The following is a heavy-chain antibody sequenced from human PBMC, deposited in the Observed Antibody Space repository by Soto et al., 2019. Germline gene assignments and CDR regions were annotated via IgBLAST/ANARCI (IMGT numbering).Heavy chain of an antibody. CDR1: GGYFSANY. D-gene: IGHD3-3*01. J-gene: IGHJ5*02. CDR3: ATGGLFSS. V-gene: IGHV4-34*01. CDR2: INHSGST. Sequence: QVQLRQWGAGLLKPSETLSLTCGISGGYFSANYWSWVRQSPGKGLEWLGEINHSGSTEYNPSLKSRVTISADSSKNQFSLTLTSVTAADTAVYYCATGGLFSSWGQGTLVTVSS.